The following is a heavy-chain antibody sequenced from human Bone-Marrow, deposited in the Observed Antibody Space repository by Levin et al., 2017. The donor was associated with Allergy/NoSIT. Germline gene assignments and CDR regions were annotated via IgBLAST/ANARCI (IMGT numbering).Heavy chain of an antibody. Sequence: SVKVSCKASGGTFSSYAIRWVRQAPGQGLEWMGGIIPIFGTANYAQKFQGRVTITADKSTSTAYMELSSLRSEDTAVYYCARDVDFWSGYYTGNFDYWGQGTLVTVSS. CDR3: ARDVDFWSGYYTGNFDY. V-gene: IGHV1-69*06. D-gene: IGHD3-3*01. CDR2: IIPIFGTA. J-gene: IGHJ4*02. CDR1: GGTFSSYA.